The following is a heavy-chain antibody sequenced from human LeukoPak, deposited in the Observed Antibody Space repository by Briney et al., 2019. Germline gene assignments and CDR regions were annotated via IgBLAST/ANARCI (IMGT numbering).Heavy chain of an antibody. J-gene: IGHJ6*02. D-gene: IGHD1-1*01. V-gene: IGHV4-34*01. CDR2: INHSGST. CDR1: GGSFSGYY. CDR3: ARVSRQLERRYYYGMDV. Sequence: SETLSLTCAVYGGSFSGYYWSWIRQPPGKGLEWIGEINHSGSTNYNPSLKSRVTISVDTSKNQFSLKLSSVTAADTAVYYCARVSRQLERRYYYGMDVWGQGTTVTVSS.